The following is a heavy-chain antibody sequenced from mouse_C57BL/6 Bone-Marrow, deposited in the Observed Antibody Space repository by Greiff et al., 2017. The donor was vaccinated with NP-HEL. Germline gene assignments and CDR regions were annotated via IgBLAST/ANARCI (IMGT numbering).Heavy chain of an antibody. Sequence: VQGVESGPGLVAPSQSLSITCTVSGFSLTSYAISWVRQPPGKGLEWLGVIWTGGGTNYNSALKSRLSISKDNSKSQVFLKMNSLQTDDTARYYCARRGYSNLYYYAMDYWGQGTSVTVSS. CDR2: IWTGGGT. D-gene: IGHD2-5*01. CDR3: ARRGYSNLYYYAMDY. CDR1: GFSLTSYA. V-gene: IGHV2-9-1*01. J-gene: IGHJ4*01.